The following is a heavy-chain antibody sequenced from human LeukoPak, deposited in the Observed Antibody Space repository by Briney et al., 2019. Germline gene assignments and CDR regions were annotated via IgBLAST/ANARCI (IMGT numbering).Heavy chain of an antibody. CDR1: GGSISSSSYY. CDR3: ARDVYSSSWYAYYYYYMDV. V-gene: IGHV4-39*07. CDR2: IYYSGST. D-gene: IGHD6-13*01. Sequence: SETLSLTCTVSGGSISSSSYYWGWIRRPPGKGLEWIGSIYYSGSTYYNPSLKSRVTISVDTSKNQFSLKLSSVTAADTAVYYCARDVYSSSWYAYYYYYMDVWGKGTTVTVSS. J-gene: IGHJ6*03.